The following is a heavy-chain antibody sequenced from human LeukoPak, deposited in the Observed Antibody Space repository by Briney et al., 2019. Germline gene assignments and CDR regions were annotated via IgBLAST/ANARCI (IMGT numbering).Heavy chain of an antibody. J-gene: IGHJ6*03. D-gene: IGHD3-10*01. CDR3: ASGGSNYYYYMDV. CDR2: ISYDGSNK. Sequence: PGGSLRLSCAASGFTFSSYAMHWVRQAPGKGLEWVAVISYDGSNKYYADSVKGRFTISRDNSKNTLYLQMNSLRAEDTAVYYCASGGSNYYYYMDVWGKGTTVTVSS. V-gene: IGHV3-30*04. CDR1: GFTFSSYA.